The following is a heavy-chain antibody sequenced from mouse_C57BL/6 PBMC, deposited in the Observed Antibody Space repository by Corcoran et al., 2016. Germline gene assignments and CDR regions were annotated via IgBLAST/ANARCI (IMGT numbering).Heavy chain of an antibody. Sequence: EVQLPQSGAELVKQGASVKLACTASGFNIKDYYMHWVKQRTEQGLEWIGRIDPEDGETKYAPKFQGNATITADTSSNTAYLQLSSLTSEDTAVYYCARGSSGFDYWGQGTTLTVSS. CDR2: IDPEDGET. V-gene: IGHV14-2*01. D-gene: IGHD3-2*02. J-gene: IGHJ2*01. CDR1: GFNIKDYY. CDR3: ARGSSGFDY.